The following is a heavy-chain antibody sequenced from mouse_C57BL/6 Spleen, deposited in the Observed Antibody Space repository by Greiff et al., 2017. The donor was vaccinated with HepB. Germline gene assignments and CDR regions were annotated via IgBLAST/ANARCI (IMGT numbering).Heavy chain of an antibody. CDR1: GYTFTSYW. CDR2: IHPNSGST. CDR3: AREGGSHAMDY. J-gene: IGHJ4*01. Sequence: QVQLQQPGAELVKPGASVKLSCKASGYTFTSYWMHWVKQRPGQGLEWIGMIHPNSGSTNYNEKFKSKATLTVDKSSSTAYMQLSSLTSEDSAVYYCAREGGSHAMDYWGQGTSVTVSS. V-gene: IGHV1-64*01.